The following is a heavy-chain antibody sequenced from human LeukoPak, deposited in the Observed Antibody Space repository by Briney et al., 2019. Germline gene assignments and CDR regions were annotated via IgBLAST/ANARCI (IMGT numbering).Heavy chain of an antibody. CDR1: GFTFSNYW. CDR2: IKQDGSEK. V-gene: IGHV3-7*05. J-gene: IGHJ5*02. CDR3: ARASDPWLQLT. Sequence: VGSLRLSCAASGFTFSNYWMIWVRQAPGKGLEWVGNIKQDGSEKRYADSVRGRFSISRDNAQTSLYLQMNSLRAEDTAVYYCARASDPWLQLTWGQGTLVTVSS. D-gene: IGHD5-24*01.